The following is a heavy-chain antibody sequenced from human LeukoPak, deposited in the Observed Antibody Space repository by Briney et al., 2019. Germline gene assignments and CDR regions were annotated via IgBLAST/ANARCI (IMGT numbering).Heavy chain of an antibody. D-gene: IGHD2-15*01. J-gene: IGHJ4*02. CDR2: ISSSGSTI. CDR1: GFTFSSYE. CDR3: ARGPSALVVAATPIDY. Sequence: GGSLRLSCAASGFTFSSYEMHWVRQAPGKGLEWVSYISSSGSTIYYADSVKGRFTISRGNAKNSLYLQMNSLRAEDTAVYYCARGPSALVVAATPIDYWGQGTLVTVSS. V-gene: IGHV3-48*03.